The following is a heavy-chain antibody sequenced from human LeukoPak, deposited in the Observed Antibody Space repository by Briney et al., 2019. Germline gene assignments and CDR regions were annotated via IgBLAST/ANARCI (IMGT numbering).Heavy chain of an antibody. CDR1: GYTFTSYG. Sequence: ASAKVSCKASGYTFTSYGISWVRQAPGQGLEWMGWISAYNGNTNYAQKLQGRVTMTTDTSTSTAYMELRSLRSDDTAVYYCARDWGYCSGGSCPHDYWGQGTLVTASS. D-gene: IGHD2-15*01. V-gene: IGHV1-18*01. CDR3: ARDWGYCSGGSCPHDY. CDR2: ISAYNGNT. J-gene: IGHJ4*02.